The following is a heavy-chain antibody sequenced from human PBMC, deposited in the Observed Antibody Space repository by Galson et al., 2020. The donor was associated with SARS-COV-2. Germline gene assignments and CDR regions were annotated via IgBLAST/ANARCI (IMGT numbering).Heavy chain of an antibody. D-gene: IGHD3-22*01. J-gene: IGHJ4*02. V-gene: IGHV5-51*01. CDR3: ARHPVYYDCGDDYPFYFDL. Sequence: GESPKTSCKGSGYTFRNYWLGWVRHMPRKDPEWSGTIFPGDSHTRYSPSFQGQVTIPSDKSISTAYLQWSSLKASDTAMYYCARHPVYYDCGDDYPFYFDLGGQGSLVTVSS. CDR1: GYTFRNYW. CDR2: IFPGDSHT.